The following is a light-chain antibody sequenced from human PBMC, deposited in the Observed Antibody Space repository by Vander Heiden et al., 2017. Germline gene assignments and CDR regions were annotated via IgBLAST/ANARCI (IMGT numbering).Light chain of an antibody. J-gene: IGKJ2*01. V-gene: IGKV1-39*01. Sequence: DIQMTQSPSSLSASVGDRVTITCRASQSISSYLNWYHQKPGKAPKLLIYAASSLQSGVPSRFSGSGSGTDFTLTISSLQPEDFATYYCQQSYSSRLYTFGQGTKLEIK. CDR2: AAS. CDR1: QSISSY. CDR3: QQSYSSRLYT.